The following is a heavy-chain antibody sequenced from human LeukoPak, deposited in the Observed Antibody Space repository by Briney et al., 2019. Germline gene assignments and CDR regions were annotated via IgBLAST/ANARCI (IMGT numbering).Heavy chain of an antibody. Sequence: GGSLRLSCAASGFTFSSYAMSWVRQAPGKGLEWVSAISGSGGSTYCADSVKGRFTISRDNSKNTLYLQMNSLRAEDTAVYYCAKGPPRDGSGSYYPDYWGQGTLVTVSS. CDR1: GFTFSSYA. V-gene: IGHV3-23*01. D-gene: IGHD3-10*01. J-gene: IGHJ4*02. CDR3: AKGPPRDGSGSYYPDY. CDR2: ISGSGGST.